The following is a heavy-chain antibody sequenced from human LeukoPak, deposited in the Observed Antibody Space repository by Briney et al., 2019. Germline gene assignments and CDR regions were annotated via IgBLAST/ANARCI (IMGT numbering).Heavy chain of an antibody. CDR1: GFTFSSYS. D-gene: IGHD2-2*01. J-gene: IGHJ6*02. V-gene: IGHV3-21*01. CDR2: ISSGSSYI. Sequence: GGSLRLSCAASGFTFSSYSMNWVRQAPGKGLEWVSSISSGSSYIYYADSVKGRFTISRDNAKNSLYLQMNSLRAEDTAVYYCARGSRPGGMDVWGQGTTVTVSS. CDR3: ARGSRPGGMDV.